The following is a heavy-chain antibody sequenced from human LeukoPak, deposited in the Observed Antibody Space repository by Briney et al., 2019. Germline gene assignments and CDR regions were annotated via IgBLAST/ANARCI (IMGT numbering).Heavy chain of an antibody. Sequence: ASVKVSCKVSGYTLTELSMHWVRQAPGKGLEWMGGFDPEDGETIYAQKFQGRVTMTEDTSTDTAYMELSSLRSDDTAVYYCASDSGSYPYFDYWGQGTLVTVSS. J-gene: IGHJ4*02. D-gene: IGHD3-10*01. CDR3: ASDSGSYPYFDY. CDR2: FDPEDGET. V-gene: IGHV1-24*01. CDR1: GYTLTELS.